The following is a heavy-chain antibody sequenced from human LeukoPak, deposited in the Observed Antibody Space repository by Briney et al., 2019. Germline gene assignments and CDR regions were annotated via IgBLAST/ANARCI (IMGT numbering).Heavy chain of an antibody. J-gene: IGHJ5*02. D-gene: IGHD1-26*01. CDR3: AKNLGVGATTSWFDP. V-gene: IGHV3-23*01. CDR2: ISGSGGST. CDR1: GFTFSSYG. Sequence: GGSLRLSCAASGFTFSSYGMSWVRQAPGKGLEWVSAISGSGGSTYYADSVKGRFTISRDNSKNTLYLQMNSLRAEDTAVYYCAKNLGVGATTSWFDPWGQGTLVTVSS.